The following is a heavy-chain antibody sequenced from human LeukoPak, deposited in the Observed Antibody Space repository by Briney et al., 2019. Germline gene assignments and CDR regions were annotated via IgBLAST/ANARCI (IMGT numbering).Heavy chain of an antibody. V-gene: IGHV4-59*01. CDR3: ARGDPNYYDSSGYYYARNSEAFDI. J-gene: IGHJ3*02. Sequence: PSETLSLTCTVSGGSISSYYWSWIRQPPGKGLEWIGYIYYSGSTNYNPSLKSRVTISVDTSKNQFSLKLSSVTAADTAVYYCARGDPNYYDSSGYYYARNSEAFDIWGQGTMVTVSS. CDR2: IYYSGST. CDR1: GGSISSYY. D-gene: IGHD3-22*01.